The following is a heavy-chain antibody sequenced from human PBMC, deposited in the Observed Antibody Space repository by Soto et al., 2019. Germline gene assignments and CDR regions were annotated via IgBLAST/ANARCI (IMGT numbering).Heavy chain of an antibody. J-gene: IGHJ4*02. V-gene: IGHV4-61*01. Sequence: SETLSLTCTVSGDSVNSENSYWNWIRHAPGKGPEWIGYIYYNGGTNYNPSLKSRATILLDTSTNQFSLTLTSVTAAYTAVYYCARDGGKGRGVIGHYWGRGIMVTV. CDR1: GDSVNSENSY. CDR2: IYYNGGT. CDR3: ARDGGKGRGVIGHY. D-gene: IGHD3-16*02.